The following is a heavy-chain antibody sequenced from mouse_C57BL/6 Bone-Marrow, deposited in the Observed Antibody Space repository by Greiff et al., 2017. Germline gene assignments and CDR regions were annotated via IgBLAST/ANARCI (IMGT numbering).Heavy chain of an antibody. V-gene: IGHV1-64*01. Sequence: QVHVKQPGAELVKPGASVKLSCKASGYTFTSYWMHWVKQRPGQGLEWIGMIHPNSGSTNYNEKFKSKATLTVDKSSSTAYMQLSSLTSEDSAVYYCYYGSMWFAYWGQGTLVTVSA. CDR3: YYGSMWFAY. D-gene: IGHD1-1*01. J-gene: IGHJ3*01. CDR1: GYTFTSYW. CDR2: IHPNSGST.